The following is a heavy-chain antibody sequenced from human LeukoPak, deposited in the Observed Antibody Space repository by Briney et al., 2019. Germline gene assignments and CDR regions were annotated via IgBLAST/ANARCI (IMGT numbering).Heavy chain of an antibody. Sequence: GRSLRLSCAASGFTFSSYAMHWVRQAPGKGLEWVAVISYDGSNKYYADSVKGRFTISRDNSKNTLYLQMNSLRAEDTAVYYCASEAVVTAILDYWGQGTLVTVSS. CDR1: GFTFSSYA. D-gene: IGHD2-21*02. CDR2: ISYDGSNK. V-gene: IGHV3-30-3*01. CDR3: ASEAVVTAILDY. J-gene: IGHJ4*02.